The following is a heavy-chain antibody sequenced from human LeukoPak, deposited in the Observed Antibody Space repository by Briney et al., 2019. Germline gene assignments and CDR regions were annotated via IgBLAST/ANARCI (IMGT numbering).Heavy chain of an antibody. CDR2: IYTSGST. CDR3: AREGVYDSSGYQFAFDY. Sequence: SQTLSLTCTVSGGSISSGSYYWSWIRQPAGKGLEWIGRIYTSGSTNYNPSLKSRVTISVDTSKNQFSLELSSVTAADTAVYYCAREGVYDSSGYQFAFDYWGQGTLVTVSS. CDR1: GGSISSGSYY. D-gene: IGHD3-22*01. J-gene: IGHJ4*02. V-gene: IGHV4-61*02.